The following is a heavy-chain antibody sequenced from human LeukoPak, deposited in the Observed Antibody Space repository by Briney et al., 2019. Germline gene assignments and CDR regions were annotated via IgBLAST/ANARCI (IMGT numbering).Heavy chain of an antibody. V-gene: IGHV3-33*01. D-gene: IGHD1-26*01. J-gene: IGHJ3*02. CDR2: IWYDGSNK. CDR3: VRIDMGAASRDAFDI. Sequence: GGSLRLSCAASGFTFSSYGMHWVRQAPGKGLEWVAVIWYDGSNKYYADSVKGRFTISRDNSKNTLYLQMNSLKTEDTAMYYCVRIDMGAASRDAFDIWGQGTMVTVSS. CDR1: GFTFSSYG.